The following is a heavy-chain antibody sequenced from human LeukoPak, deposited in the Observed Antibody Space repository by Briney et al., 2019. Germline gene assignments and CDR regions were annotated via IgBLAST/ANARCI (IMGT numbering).Heavy chain of an antibody. CDR3: ARDAGYDFWSGYYLHFDY. J-gene: IGHJ4*02. D-gene: IGHD3-3*01. Sequence: ASVKVSCKASGGTFSSYAISWVRQAPGQGLEWMGWISAYNGNTNYAQKLQGRVTMTTDTSTSTAYMELRSLRSDDTAVYYCARDAGYDFWSGYYLHFDYWGQGTLVTVSS. CDR1: GGTFSSYA. V-gene: IGHV1-18*01. CDR2: ISAYNGNT.